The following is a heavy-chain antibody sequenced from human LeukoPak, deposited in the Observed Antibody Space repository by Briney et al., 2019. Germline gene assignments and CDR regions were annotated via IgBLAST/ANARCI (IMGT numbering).Heavy chain of an antibody. CDR2: IYYSGST. J-gene: IGHJ4*02. CDR3: AREDGVLWFGDRGDY. V-gene: IGHV4-39*07. Sequence: SETLSLTCTVSGGSISSSSYYWGWIRQPPGKGLEWIGSIYYSGSTYYNPSLKSRVTISVDTSKNQFSLKLSSVTAADTAVYYCAREDGVLWFGDRGDYWGQGTLVTVSS. D-gene: IGHD3-10*01. CDR1: GGSISSSSYY.